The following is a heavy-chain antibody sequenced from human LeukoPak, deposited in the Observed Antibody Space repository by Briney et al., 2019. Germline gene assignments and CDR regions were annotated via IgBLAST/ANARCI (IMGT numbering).Heavy chain of an antibody. Sequence: ASVKVSCKASGGTFSSYVISWVRQAPGQGLEWMGGIIPIFGTANYAQKFQGRVTITTDESTSTAYMELSSLRSEDTAVYYCARWGGYYDFPQYNWFDPWGQGTLVTVSS. D-gene: IGHD3-3*01. J-gene: IGHJ5*02. CDR3: ARWGGYYDFPQYNWFDP. V-gene: IGHV1-69*05. CDR2: IIPIFGTA. CDR1: GGTFSSYV.